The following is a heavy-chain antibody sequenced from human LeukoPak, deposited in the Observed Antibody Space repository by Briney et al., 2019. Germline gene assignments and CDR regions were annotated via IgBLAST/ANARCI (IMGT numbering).Heavy chain of an antibody. J-gene: IGHJ4*02. V-gene: IGHV3-49*04. CDR3: TRYYDYAWGSYRYIDN. D-gene: IGHD3-16*02. CDR2: IRSKTYGGTT. Sequence: SLRLSFTASGFSFGDYAMSWVRQAPGKGLEWVGFIRSKTYGGTTEYAASVKGRFTISRDDSESIAHLQMNSLKTEDTAVYYCTRYYDYAWGSYRYIDNWGQGTLVTVSS. CDR1: GFSFGDYA.